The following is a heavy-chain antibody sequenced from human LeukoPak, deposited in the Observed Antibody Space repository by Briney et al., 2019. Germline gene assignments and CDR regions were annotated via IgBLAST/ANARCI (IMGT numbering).Heavy chain of an antibody. Sequence: GASVKVSCKASGYTFTSYGISWVRQAPGQGREWMGWISAYNGNTNYAQRLQGRVTMTTDTSTSTAYMELRSLRSDDTAVYYCATSYDILTGLYYMDVWGKGTTVTVSS. CDR3: ATSYDILTGLYYMDV. CDR2: ISAYNGNT. V-gene: IGHV1-18*01. CDR1: GYTFTSYG. J-gene: IGHJ6*03. D-gene: IGHD3-9*01.